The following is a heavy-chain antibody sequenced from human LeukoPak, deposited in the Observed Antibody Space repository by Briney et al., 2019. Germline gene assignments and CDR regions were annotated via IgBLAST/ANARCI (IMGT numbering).Heavy chain of an antibody. CDR2: IFPSGGEI. CDR3: ATYRQVLLPFES. J-gene: IGHJ4*02. CDR1: GFTFSTFA. V-gene: IGHV3-23*01. Sequence: GGSLRLSCAASGFTFSTFAMIWVRQPPGKGLEWVSSIFPSGGEIHYADSVRGRFTISRDNSKSTLSLQMNSLRAEDTAIYYCATYRQVLLPFESWGQGTLVTVST. D-gene: IGHD2-8*02.